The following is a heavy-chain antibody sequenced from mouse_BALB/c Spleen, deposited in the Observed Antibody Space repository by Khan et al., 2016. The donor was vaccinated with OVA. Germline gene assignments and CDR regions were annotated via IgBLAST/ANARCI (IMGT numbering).Heavy chain of an antibody. V-gene: IGHV1-4*01. CDR1: GYTFTSYT. Sequence: QVQLKQSGAELARPGASVKMSCKASGYTFTSYTIHWIKQRPGQGLEWIGYINPSSGYTNYNQKFKDKATLTADKSSTTAYMQLSSLTADDSAAYYCARNRAYYRNDGWFAYWGQGTLVTVSA. D-gene: IGHD2-14*01. CDR3: ARNRAYYRNDGWFAY. J-gene: IGHJ3*01. CDR2: INPSSGYT.